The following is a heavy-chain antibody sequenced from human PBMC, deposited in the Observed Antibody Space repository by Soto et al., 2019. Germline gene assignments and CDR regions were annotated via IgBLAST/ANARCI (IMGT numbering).Heavy chain of an antibody. CDR3: AGGGGVGVAGSAAFDM. V-gene: IGHV1-2*02. D-gene: IGHD3-3*01. CDR1: GYPVTAYY. J-gene: IGHJ3*02. CDR2: INPATGAA. Sequence: QLHLVQSGAVVKKPGASVTVSCSASGYPVTAYYMHWVRQAPGRGLEWMGGINPATGAAKYTQTFQGGVTRTRDPSTGKVFMELGGPPSGDPAVFSWAGGGGVGVAGSAAFDMWGQGTLVTVSS.